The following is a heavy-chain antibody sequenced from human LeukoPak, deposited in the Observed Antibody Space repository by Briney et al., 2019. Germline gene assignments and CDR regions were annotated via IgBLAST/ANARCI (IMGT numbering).Heavy chain of an antibody. J-gene: IGHJ6*03. D-gene: IGHD3-10*01. CDR1: GFTVSSNY. V-gene: IGHV3-53*01. CDR2: IHKNAIT. CDR3: ARSLRVRGVPDYMDV. Sequence: GGSLRLSCAASGFTVSSNYMTWVRQAPGKGLEWVSVIHKNAITYYADTVKGRFTISRDNSKNMQYLQMNSPRAEDTAVYYCARSLRVRGVPDYMDVWGKGTTVTISS.